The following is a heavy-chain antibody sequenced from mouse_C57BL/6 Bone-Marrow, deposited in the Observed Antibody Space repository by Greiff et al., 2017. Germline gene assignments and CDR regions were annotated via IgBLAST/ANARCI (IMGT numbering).Heavy chain of an antibody. V-gene: IGHV14-4*01. CDR1: GFNIKDDY. J-gene: IGHJ3*01. Sequence: VQLQQSGAELVRPGASVKLSCTASGFNIKDDYMHWVKQRPEQGLEWIGWIDPENGDTKYASKFQGKATITADTSSNTAYLQLSSLTSEDTAVYYCTTIYYDYDWFAYWGQGTLVTVSA. D-gene: IGHD2-4*01. CDR3: TTIYYDYDWFAY. CDR2: IDPENGDT.